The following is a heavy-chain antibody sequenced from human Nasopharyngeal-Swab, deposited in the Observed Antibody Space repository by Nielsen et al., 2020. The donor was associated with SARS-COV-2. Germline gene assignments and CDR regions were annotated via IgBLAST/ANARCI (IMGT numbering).Heavy chain of an antibody. J-gene: IGHJ3*02. CDR2: ISGSGGST. CDR1: GFTFSSYA. D-gene: IGHD3-22*01. CDR3: AKDYYDSSGYHPDAFDI. Sequence: GESLKISCAASGFTFSSYAMSWARQAPGKGLEWVSAISGSGGSTYYADSVKGRFTISRDNSKNTLYLQMNSLRAEDTAVYYCAKDYYDSSGYHPDAFDIWGQGTMVTVSS. V-gene: IGHV3-23*01.